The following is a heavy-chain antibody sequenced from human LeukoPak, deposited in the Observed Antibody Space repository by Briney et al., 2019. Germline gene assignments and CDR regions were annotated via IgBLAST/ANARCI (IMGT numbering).Heavy chain of an antibody. CDR2: IYTSGST. CDR1: GGSISSYY. D-gene: IGHD1-26*01. CDR3: AKSGSPSTPFDY. J-gene: IGHJ4*02. Sequence: SETLSLTCTVSGGSISSYYWSWIRQPAGKGLEWIGRIYTSGSTNYNTSLKSRVTMSVDTSKNQFSLKLSSVTAADTAVYYCAKSGSPSTPFDYWGQGTLVTVSS. V-gene: IGHV4-4*07.